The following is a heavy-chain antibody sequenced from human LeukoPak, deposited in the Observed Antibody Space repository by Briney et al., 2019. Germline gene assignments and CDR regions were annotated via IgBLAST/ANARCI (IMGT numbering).Heavy chain of an antibody. V-gene: IGHV4-59*01. D-gene: IGHD6-19*01. CDR3: ARGGIAVAGTVPLFDY. J-gene: IGHJ4*02. CDR1: GGSISRYY. CDR2: IYYSGCT. Sequence: PSETLSLTCTVSGGSISRYYWSWMRQPPGKGLEGIGYIYYSGCTNYNPSLKSRVTISVDTSKNQFSLKLSSVTAADTAVYYCARGGIAVAGTVPLFDYWGQGTLVTVSS.